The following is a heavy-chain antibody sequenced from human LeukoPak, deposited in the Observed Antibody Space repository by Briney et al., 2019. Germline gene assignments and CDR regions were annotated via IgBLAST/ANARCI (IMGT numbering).Heavy chain of an antibody. CDR2: ISSNGGST. CDR1: GFTISSYA. Sequence: PGGSLRLSRAASGFTISSYAMHWVRQAPGKGLEYVSAISSNGGSTYYANSVKGRFTISRDNSKNTLYLQMGSLRAEDMAVYYCARDRYYFDYWGQGTLVTVSS. CDR3: ARDRYYFDY. V-gene: IGHV3-64*01. J-gene: IGHJ4*02.